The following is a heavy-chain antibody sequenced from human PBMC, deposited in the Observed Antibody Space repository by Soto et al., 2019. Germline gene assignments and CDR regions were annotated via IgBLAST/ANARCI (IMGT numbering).Heavy chain of an antibody. J-gene: IGHJ4*02. D-gene: IGHD6-13*01. Sequence: QVQLVQSGAEVKKPGASVKVSCEASGYTFIDYDINWVRQAAGQGLEWMGWMNPNTGNTASVQKFQGRLTLTRDTSINTAYMELSSLTSEDTAIYYCTRVFSSYSDHWAQGTLVTGSS. CDR2: MNPNTGNT. CDR1: GYTFIDYD. CDR3: TRVFSSYSDH. V-gene: IGHV1-8*01.